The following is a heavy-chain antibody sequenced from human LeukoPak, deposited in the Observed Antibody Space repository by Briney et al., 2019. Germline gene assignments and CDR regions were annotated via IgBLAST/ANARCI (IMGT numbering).Heavy chain of an antibody. V-gene: IGHV3-23*01. CDR3: AREQELLWFGEFSYYYYMDV. D-gene: IGHD3-10*01. CDR2: ISGSGGST. CDR1: GFTFSSYG. J-gene: IGHJ6*03. Sequence: GGSLRLSCAASGFTFSSYGMSWVRQAPGKGLEWVSAISGSGGSTYYADSVKGRFTISRDNAKNSLYLQMNSLRAEDTAVYYCAREQELLWFGEFSYYYYMDVWGKGTTVTVSS.